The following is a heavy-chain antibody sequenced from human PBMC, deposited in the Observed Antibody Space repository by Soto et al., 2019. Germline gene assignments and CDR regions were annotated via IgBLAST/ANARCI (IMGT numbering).Heavy chain of an antibody. Sequence: GGSLRLSCAASGFTFSDSWMSWVRQAPGRGLEWVANINQDGSEEYYVDSVKGRFTISRDNAKNSLYLQMNSLRVEDTAVYYCAREKRFRAWGQGTLVTVSS. J-gene: IGHJ5*02. CDR1: GFTFSDSW. CDR2: INQDGSEE. CDR3: AREKRFRA. D-gene: IGHD3-10*01. V-gene: IGHV3-7*01.